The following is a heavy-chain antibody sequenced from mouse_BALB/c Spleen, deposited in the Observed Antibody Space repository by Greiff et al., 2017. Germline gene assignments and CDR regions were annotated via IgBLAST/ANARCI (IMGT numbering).Heavy chain of an antibody. Sequence: VQLQQSGGGLVKPGGSLKLSCAASGFTFSDYYMYWVRQTPEKRLEWVATISDGGSYTYYPDSVKGRFTISRDNAKNNLYLQMSSLKSEDTAMYYCARDERGMDYWGQGTSVTVSS. CDR1: GFTFSDYY. J-gene: IGHJ4*01. CDR3: ARDERGMDY. CDR2: ISDGGSYT. V-gene: IGHV5-4*02.